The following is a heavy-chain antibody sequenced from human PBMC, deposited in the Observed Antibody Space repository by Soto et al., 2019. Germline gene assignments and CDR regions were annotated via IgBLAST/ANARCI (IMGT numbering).Heavy chain of an antibody. CDR3: ARHYYYANHYYYAMDV. J-gene: IGHJ6*04. Sequence: SETLSLTCAVSGASISSSNWWSWVRHPPGKGLEWIGDIYHDGSTNRNPSLKSRATISVDKSKNQFSLRLTSVTAADTAVYYCARHYYYANHYYYAMDVRCKGTTVTVSS. CDR1: GASISSSNW. CDR2: IYHDGST. D-gene: IGHD3-22*01. V-gene: IGHV4-4*02.